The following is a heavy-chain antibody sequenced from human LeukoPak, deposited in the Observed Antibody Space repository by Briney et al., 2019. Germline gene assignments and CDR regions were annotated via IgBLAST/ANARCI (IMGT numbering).Heavy chain of an antibody. V-gene: IGHV1-69*13. Sequence: SVKVSCKASGGTFSSYAISWVRQAPGQGLEWMGGIIPIFGTANYAQKFQGRVTITADESTSTAYMELSSLRSEDTAVYYCARDRAYGSGSYFDYWGQGTLVPVSS. J-gene: IGHJ4*02. D-gene: IGHD3-10*01. CDR2: IIPIFGTA. CDR3: ARDRAYGSGSYFDY. CDR1: GGTFSSYA.